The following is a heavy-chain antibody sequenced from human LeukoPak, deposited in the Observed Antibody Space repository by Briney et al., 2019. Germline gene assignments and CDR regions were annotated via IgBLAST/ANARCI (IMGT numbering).Heavy chain of an antibody. Sequence: QPGGSLRLSCAASGFTFSSYGMSWVRQAPGKGLEWVANIKQDGSKKNYVDSVKGRFTISRDNAKNSLYLQMNSLRVEDTAVYYCARFISLGGWGQGAPVTVSS. V-gene: IGHV3-7*01. CDR2: IKQDGSKK. CDR3: ARFISLGG. J-gene: IGHJ4*02. D-gene: IGHD3-10*01. CDR1: GFTFSSYG.